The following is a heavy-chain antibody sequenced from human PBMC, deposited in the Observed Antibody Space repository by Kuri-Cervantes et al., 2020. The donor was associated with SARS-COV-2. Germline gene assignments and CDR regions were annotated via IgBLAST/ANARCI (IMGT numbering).Heavy chain of an antibody. CDR2: ISSSGSTI. D-gene: IGHD3-22*01. CDR3: AREGYYEPTDMDV. CDR1: GFTFSDYY. Sequence: LSLTCAASGFTFSDYYMSWIRQAPGKGLEWVSYISSSGSTIYYADSVKGRFTISRDNAKNSLYLQMNSLRAEDTAVYYCAREGYYEPTDMDVWGQGTTVTVSS. V-gene: IGHV3-11*04. J-gene: IGHJ6*02.